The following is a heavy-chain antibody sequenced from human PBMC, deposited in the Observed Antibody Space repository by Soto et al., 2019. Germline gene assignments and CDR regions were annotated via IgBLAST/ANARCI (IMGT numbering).Heavy chain of an antibody. Sequence: SQTLSLTCAISGDSVSSNSAAWNWIRQSPSRGLEWLGRTYYRSKWYNGYAVSVTSRITINPDTSMNQFSLQLNSVTPEDTAVYYCARVDQWALSYGMDVWGQGTTVTVSS. V-gene: IGHV6-1*01. J-gene: IGHJ6*02. D-gene: IGHD1-26*01. CDR1: GDSVSSNSAA. CDR2: TYYRSKWYN. CDR3: ARVDQWALSYGMDV.